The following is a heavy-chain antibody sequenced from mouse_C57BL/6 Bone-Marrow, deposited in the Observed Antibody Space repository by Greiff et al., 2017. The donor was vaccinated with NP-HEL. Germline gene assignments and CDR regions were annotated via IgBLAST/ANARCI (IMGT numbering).Heavy chain of an antibody. Sequence: EVQGVESGGGLVQPKGSLKLSCAASGFSFNTYAMNWVRQAPGKGLEWVARIRSKSNNYATYYADSVKDRFTISRDDSESMLYLQMNNLKTEDTAMYYCVRNYGGYFDYWGQGTTLTVSS. V-gene: IGHV10-1*01. J-gene: IGHJ2*01. CDR3: VRNYGGYFDY. D-gene: IGHD1-1*01. CDR1: GFSFNTYA. CDR2: IRSKSNNYAT.